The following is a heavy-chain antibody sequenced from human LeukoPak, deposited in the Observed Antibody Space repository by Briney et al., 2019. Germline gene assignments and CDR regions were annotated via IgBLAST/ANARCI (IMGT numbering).Heavy chain of an antibody. CDR2: INHSGST. D-gene: IGHD3-3*01. J-gene: IGHJ4*02. Sequence: SETLSLTCAVCGGSFSGYYWSWIRQPPGKGLEWIGEINHSGSTNYNPSLKSRVTISVDTSKDQFSLKLSSVTAADTAVYYCASYDFWSGYTFDYWGQGTLVTVSS. CDR3: ASYDFWSGYTFDY. V-gene: IGHV4-34*01. CDR1: GGSFSGYY.